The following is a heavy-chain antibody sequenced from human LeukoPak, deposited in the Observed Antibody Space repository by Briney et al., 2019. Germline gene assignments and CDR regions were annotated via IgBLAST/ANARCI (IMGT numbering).Heavy chain of an antibody. CDR1: GGSISSYY. D-gene: IGHD2-2*02. Sequence: SETLSLTCSVSGGSISSYYWSWIRQPPGKGLEWIGYIYHTGSAHYNPSLKSRVTMSVDTSKNQFSLKLSSVTAADTAVYYCARGGHIVVVPAATPWFDPWGQGTLVTVSS. CDR2: IYHTGSA. CDR3: ARGGHIVVVPAATPWFDP. J-gene: IGHJ5*02. V-gene: IGHV4-59*08.